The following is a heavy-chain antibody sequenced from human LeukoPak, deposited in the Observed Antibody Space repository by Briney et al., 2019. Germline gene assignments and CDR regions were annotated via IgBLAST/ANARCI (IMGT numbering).Heavy chain of an antibody. Sequence: GGSLRLSCEPSGFPFSSYWMLWVRQAPGKGLVWVSRISGDGTIKTYADFVRGRFTISRDNTKNILYLQMNSLKVVDTATYFCSRSQFDYWGQGVLVTVSS. CDR3: SRSQFDY. CDR1: GFPFSSYW. J-gene: IGHJ4*02. V-gene: IGHV3-74*03. CDR2: ISGDGTIK.